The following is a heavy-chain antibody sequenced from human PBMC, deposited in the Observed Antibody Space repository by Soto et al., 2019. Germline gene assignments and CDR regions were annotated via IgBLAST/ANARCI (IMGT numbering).Heavy chain of an antibody. D-gene: IGHD5-12*01. CDR1: GVSISSGGDY. CDR2: IHNSGST. V-gene: IGHV4-31*03. J-gene: IGHJ4*02. CDR3: ARERCSGTSCYCAD. Sequence: QVQLQESGPGLVKPSQTLSLTCIVSGVSISSGGDYWSWIRQHPGKGLEWIGYIHNSGSTYHNPSLRSRTTISVDTSKNQFSLKLSSVTAADTAVYFCARERCSGTSCYCADWGQGTLVTVSS.